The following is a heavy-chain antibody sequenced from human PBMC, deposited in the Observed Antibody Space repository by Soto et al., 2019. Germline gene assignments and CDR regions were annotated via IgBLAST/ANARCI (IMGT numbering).Heavy chain of an antibody. Sequence: QIQLVQSGAEVKKPGASVKVSCKASGYTFTNYGISWVRQAPGQGLEWMGWISAYNGNTNYAQKLQGRVTMTTDTSTSTAYMELRSLRSDDTAVYYCAKDRYYYDSSGYVDWGQGTLVTVSS. J-gene: IGHJ4*02. CDR1: GYTFTNYG. V-gene: IGHV1-18*01. CDR3: AKDRYYYDSSGYVD. CDR2: ISAYNGNT. D-gene: IGHD3-22*01.